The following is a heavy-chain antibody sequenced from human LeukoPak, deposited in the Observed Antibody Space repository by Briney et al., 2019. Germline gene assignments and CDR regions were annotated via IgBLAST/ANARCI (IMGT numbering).Heavy chain of an antibody. CDR2: IYSSGST. CDR3: ARGPYYYGGSAFDI. V-gene: IGHV4-61*02. Sequence: PSDTLSLTCTVSGRSISSGSYYWSWIRQPAGKGLEWIGRIYSSGSTNYNPSLKSRVTISVHTSRNQFSLKLSSVTAADTAVYYCARGPYYYGGSAFDIWGQGTMVTVFS. J-gene: IGHJ3*02. CDR1: GRSISSGSYY. D-gene: IGHD3-10*01.